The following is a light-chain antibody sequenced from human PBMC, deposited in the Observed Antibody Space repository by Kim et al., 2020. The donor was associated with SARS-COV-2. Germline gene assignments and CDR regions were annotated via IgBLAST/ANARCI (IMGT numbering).Light chain of an antibody. Sequence: SLSPGERATLSCKASQSVSAYFAWYQHKPGQAPRLLIHDASNRATGVPPRFSGGGSGTDFTLTISSLEPEDFAIYYCQQRSNWPPTFGGGTKLEI. V-gene: IGKV3-11*01. J-gene: IGKJ4*01. CDR3: QQRSNWPPT. CDR2: DAS. CDR1: QSVSAY.